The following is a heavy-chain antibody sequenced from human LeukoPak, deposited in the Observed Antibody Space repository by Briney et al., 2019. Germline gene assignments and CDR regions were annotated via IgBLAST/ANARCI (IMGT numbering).Heavy chain of an antibody. CDR1: GFTVSSNY. CDR2: IYSSGGST. J-gene: IGHJ3*02. Sequence: PGGSLRLSCAASGFTVSSNYMTWVRQAPGKGLEWVSVIYSSGGSTYYADSVKGRFTISRDNSKNTLYLQMNGLRAEDTAVYYCARPRSGSFDAFDIWGQGTMVTVSS. V-gene: IGHV3-53*01. D-gene: IGHD1-26*01. CDR3: ARPRSGSFDAFDI.